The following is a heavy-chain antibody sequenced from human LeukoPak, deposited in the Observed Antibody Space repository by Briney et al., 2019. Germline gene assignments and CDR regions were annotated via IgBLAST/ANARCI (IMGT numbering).Heavy chain of an antibody. CDR2: IIPIFGTA. CDR3: ARDLREYSSGWFFDY. J-gene: IGHJ4*02. V-gene: IGHV1-69*06. D-gene: IGHD6-19*01. Sequence: SVKVSCKASGYTFTGYYMHWVRQAPGQGLEWMGGIIPIFGTANYAQKFQGRVTITADKSTSTAYMELSSLRSEDTAVYYCARDLREYSSGWFFDYWGQGTLVTVSS. CDR1: GYTFTGYY.